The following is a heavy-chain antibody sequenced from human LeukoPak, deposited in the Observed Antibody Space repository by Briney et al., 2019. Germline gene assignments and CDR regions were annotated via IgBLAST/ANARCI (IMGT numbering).Heavy chain of an antibody. J-gene: IGHJ4*01. CDR1: GFTLSSYG. Sequence: GGSLRLSCAASGFTLSSYGMHWVRQAPGKGLEWVAFIRYDGSNKYYADSVKGRFTISRDNSKSTLYLQMNSLRAEDTAVYYCAKASSSPLPFDYWGHGTLVTVSS. CDR2: IRYDGSNK. CDR3: AKASSSPLPFDY. V-gene: IGHV3-30*02. D-gene: IGHD6-13*01.